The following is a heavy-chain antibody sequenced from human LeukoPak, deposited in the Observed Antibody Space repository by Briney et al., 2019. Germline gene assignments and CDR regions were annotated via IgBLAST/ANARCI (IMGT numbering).Heavy chain of an antibody. D-gene: IGHD1-26*01. CDR2: IYYSGST. CDR1: GGSISSYY. CDR3: ARHYSVGVYYFDY. Sequence: PSETLSPTCTVSGGSISSYYWSWIRQPPGKGLEWIGYIYYSGSTNYNPSLKSRVTISVDTSKNQFSLKLSSVTAADTAVYYCARHYSVGVYYFDYWGQGTLVTVSS. J-gene: IGHJ4*02. V-gene: IGHV4-59*08.